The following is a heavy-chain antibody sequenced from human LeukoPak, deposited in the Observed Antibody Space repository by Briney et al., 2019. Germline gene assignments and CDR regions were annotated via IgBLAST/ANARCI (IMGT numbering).Heavy chain of an antibody. CDR1: GYTFSTYY. Sequence: ASVKVSCKASGYTFSTYYMHWVRQAPGQGLEWMGLINPSGDTRSYAQKFQGRVTMTRDTSSTTFYMELSSLGSDDTAVYYCARDRHWTNDWVFDYWGQGTLVTVSS. D-gene: IGHD1/OR15-1a*01. J-gene: IGHJ4*02. CDR2: INPSGDTR. CDR3: ARDRHWTNDWVFDY. V-gene: IGHV1-46*01.